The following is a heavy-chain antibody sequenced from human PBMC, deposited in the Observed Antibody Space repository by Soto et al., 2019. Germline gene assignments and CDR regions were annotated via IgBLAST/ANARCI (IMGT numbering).Heavy chain of an antibody. CDR3: ARDGEITGTPRTKYYYYYYMDV. V-gene: IGHV3-48*01. CDR2: ISSSSTI. CDR1: GFTFSSYS. J-gene: IGHJ6*03. D-gene: IGHD1-20*01. Sequence: EVQLVESGGGLVQPGGSLRLSCAASGFTFSSYSMNWVRQAPGKGLEWVSYISSSSTIYYADSVKGRFTISRDNAKNSLYLQMNSLRAEDTAVYYCARDGEITGTPRTKYYYYYYMDVWGKGTTVTVSS.